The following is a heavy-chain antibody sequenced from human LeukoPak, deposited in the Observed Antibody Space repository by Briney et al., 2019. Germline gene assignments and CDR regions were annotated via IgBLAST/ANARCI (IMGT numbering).Heavy chain of an antibody. CDR1: GFTFDDYG. Sequence: GGSLRLSCAASGFTFDDYGMSWVRQAPGKGLDWVAVIWYDGSNKYYADSVKGRFTISRDNSKNTLYLQMNSLRAEDTAVYYCAKGLTVTGTTTRFDYWGQGTLVTVSS. CDR2: IWYDGSNK. CDR3: AKGLTVTGTTTRFDY. D-gene: IGHD1-7*01. V-gene: IGHV3-33*06. J-gene: IGHJ4*02.